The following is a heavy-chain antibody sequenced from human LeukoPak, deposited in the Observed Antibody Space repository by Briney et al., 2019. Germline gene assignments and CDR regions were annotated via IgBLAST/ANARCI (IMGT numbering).Heavy chain of an antibody. CDR1: GGSISSYY. CDR3: ARGRS. Sequence: PSETLSLTCTVSGGSISSYYWSWIRQPPGKGLEWVSSISSSSSYIYYADSVKGRFTISRDNAKNSLYLQMNSLRAEDTAVYYCARGRSWGQGTLVTVSS. CDR2: ISSSSSYI. J-gene: IGHJ5*02. V-gene: IGHV3-21*01.